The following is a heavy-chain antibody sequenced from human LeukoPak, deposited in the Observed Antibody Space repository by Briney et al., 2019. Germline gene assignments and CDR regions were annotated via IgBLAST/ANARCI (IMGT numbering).Heavy chain of an antibody. CDR2: FNPDSGGT. J-gene: IGHJ5*02. Sequence: GASVKVSCKASGYTFNDYYMHWVRQAPGQGLEWMGRFNPDSGGTDYAQKSQGRVTMTRDTSITTAYMDLDRLRSDDTAVYYCARLGENGLLTGYFYPWGQGTLVTVSS. D-gene: IGHD3-9*01. CDR1: GYTFNDYY. V-gene: IGHV1-2*02. CDR3: ARLGENGLLTGYFYP.